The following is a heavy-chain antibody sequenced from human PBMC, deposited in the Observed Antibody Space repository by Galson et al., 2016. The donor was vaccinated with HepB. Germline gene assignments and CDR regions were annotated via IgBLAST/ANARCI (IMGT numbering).Heavy chain of an antibody. CDR1: GFNLRIYG. J-gene: IGHJ1*01. Sequence: SLRLSCAASGFNLRIYGMHWVRQAPGKGLEWLAVIWFDGSSKHYADSVKGRFTVSRDNSKNMVYLQMSSLRAEDTAVFYCATGPGHIEVLTASEEYFQYWGPGSRVTVSA. V-gene: IGHV3-33*01. CDR3: ATGPGHIEVLTASEEYFQY. D-gene: IGHD2-21*02. CDR2: IWFDGSSK.